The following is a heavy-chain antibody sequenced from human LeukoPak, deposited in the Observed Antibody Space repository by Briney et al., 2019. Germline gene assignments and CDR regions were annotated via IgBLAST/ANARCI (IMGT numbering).Heavy chain of an antibody. V-gene: IGHV1-2*02. D-gene: IGHD6-25*01. CDR3: ARGGPRGNGFDY. Sequence: ASVKVSCKASGYIFTGQFIHWVRQAPGQGLERMAMYNPNSGDTTFSQRFQDRVTMTRDTSVNTAFMELSRLTSDDTAVYYCARGGPRGNGFDYWGQGTLVSVSS. CDR1: GYIFTGQF. J-gene: IGHJ4*02. CDR2: YNPNSGDT.